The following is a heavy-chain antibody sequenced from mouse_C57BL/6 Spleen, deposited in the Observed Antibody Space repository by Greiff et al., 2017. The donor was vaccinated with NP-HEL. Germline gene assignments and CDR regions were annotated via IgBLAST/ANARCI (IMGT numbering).Heavy chain of an antibody. CDR1: GFSLTSYG. CDR2: IWSGGST. Sequence: QVQLKQSGPGLVQPSQSLSITCTVSGFSLTSYGVHWVRQSPGKGLEWLGVIWSGGSTDYNAAFISSLSISKDNSKSQVFFKMNSLQADDTAIYYCAREGTVVYYAMDYWGQGTSVTVSS. CDR3: AREGTVVYYAMDY. D-gene: IGHD1-1*01. J-gene: IGHJ4*01. V-gene: IGHV2-2*01.